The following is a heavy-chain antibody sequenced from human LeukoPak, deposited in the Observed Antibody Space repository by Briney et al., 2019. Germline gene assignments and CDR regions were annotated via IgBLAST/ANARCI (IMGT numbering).Heavy chain of an antibody. Sequence: GASVKVSCKASGYTFTSYAMNWVRQAPGQGVEWMGWINTNTGNPTYAQGFTGRFVFSLATSVSTAYLQISSLKAEDTAVYYCANVVLGYCSSTSCYGLDYWGQGTLVTVSS. CDR2: INTNTGNP. CDR3: ANVVLGYCSSTSCYGLDY. D-gene: IGHD2-2*01. CDR1: GYTFTSYA. J-gene: IGHJ4*02. V-gene: IGHV7-4-1*02.